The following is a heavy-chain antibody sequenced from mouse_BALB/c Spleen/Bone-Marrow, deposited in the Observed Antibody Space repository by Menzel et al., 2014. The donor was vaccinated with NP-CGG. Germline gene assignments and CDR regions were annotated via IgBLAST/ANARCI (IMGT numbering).Heavy chain of an antibody. CDR3: TCFYYDYDGLGWFAY. J-gene: IGHJ3*01. V-gene: IGHV1-5*01. CDR1: GYTFINYW. Sequence: EVQGVESGTVLARPGASVKMSCKASGYTFINYWMHWVKQRPGQGPEWIGAIYPGNSDTSYNQKFKAKAKLTAVTSTSTAYMELSSLTNEDSAVYYCTCFYYDYDGLGWFAYWGQGTLVTVSA. D-gene: IGHD2-4*01. CDR2: IYPGNSDT.